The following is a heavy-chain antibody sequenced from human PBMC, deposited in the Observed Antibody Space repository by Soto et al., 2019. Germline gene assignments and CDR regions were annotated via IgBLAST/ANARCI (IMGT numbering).Heavy chain of an antibody. V-gene: IGHV4-59*01. CDR2: IYYSGST. Sequence: QVQLQESGPGLVKPSETLSLTCTVSGGSISSYYWSWIRQPPGKGLEWIGYIYYSGSTNYNPSLKSRPTTSVDTSNNQFSLKLSSVTAADTAVYYCARDYESPGIVGATFWFDPWGQGTLVTVSS. CDR3: ARDYESPGIVGATFWFDP. CDR1: GGSISSYY. D-gene: IGHD1-26*01. J-gene: IGHJ5*02.